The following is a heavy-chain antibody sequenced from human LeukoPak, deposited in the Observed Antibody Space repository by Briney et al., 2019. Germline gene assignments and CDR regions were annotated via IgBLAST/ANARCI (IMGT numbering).Heavy chain of an antibody. Sequence: SVKVSCKASGGTFSSYAISWVRQAPGHGLEWMGGIIPIFGTANYAQKFQGRVTITADESTSTAYMELSSLRSEDTAVYYCARDQYYDSSGYSQPYFDYWGQGTLVTVSS. CDR2: IIPIFGTA. CDR3: ARDQYYDSSGYSQPYFDY. V-gene: IGHV1-69*01. D-gene: IGHD3-22*01. CDR1: GGTFSSYA. J-gene: IGHJ4*02.